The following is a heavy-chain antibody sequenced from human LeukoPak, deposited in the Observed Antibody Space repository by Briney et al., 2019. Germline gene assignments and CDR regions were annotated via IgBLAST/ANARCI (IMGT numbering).Heavy chain of an antibody. Sequence: ESLKISCKASGYSFTNYWIDWVRQMPGKGLEWMWIIYPGNSDTRNSPSFQGQATISADKSISTAYLQWSSLKASDTAMYYCARVTRTNAFDIWGQGTMVTVSS. CDR3: ARVTRTNAFDI. J-gene: IGHJ3*02. CDR1: GYSFTNYW. CDR2: IYPGNSDT. V-gene: IGHV5-51*01. D-gene: IGHD1-14*01.